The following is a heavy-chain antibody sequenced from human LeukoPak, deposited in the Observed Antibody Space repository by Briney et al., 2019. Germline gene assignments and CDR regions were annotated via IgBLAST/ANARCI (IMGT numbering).Heavy chain of an antibody. Sequence: GGSLRLSCTVSIFTFSNYWIHWVRQVTGGGLLWVARVNRAGASIVYADSVEGRFTISRDNAKNTVYLQMNSLRPDDTAVYYCDADSGNRSGGDFWGQGALVTVSS. D-gene: IGHD1-26*01. V-gene: IGHV3-74*01. CDR2: VNRAGASI. CDR1: IFTFSNYW. J-gene: IGHJ4*02. CDR3: DADSGNRSGGDF.